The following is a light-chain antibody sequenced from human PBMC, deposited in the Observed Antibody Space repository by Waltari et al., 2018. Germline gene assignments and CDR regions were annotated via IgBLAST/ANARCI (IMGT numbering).Light chain of an antibody. CDR2: EGS. J-gene: IGLJ2*01. Sequence: QSALTQPASVSRSPGQSITIPCTGGSTHFGNSYLISWYQQHPGKAPKIVIFEGSKRPSGVSDRFSGSHSDNSASLTISGLQAEDEADYYCCSYGGRTTIFGGGTRLTVL. CDR1: STHFGNSYL. V-gene: IGLV2-23*01. CDR3: CSYGGRTTI.